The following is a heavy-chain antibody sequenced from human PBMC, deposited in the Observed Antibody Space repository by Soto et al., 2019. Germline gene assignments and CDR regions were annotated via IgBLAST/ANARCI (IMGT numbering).Heavy chain of an antibody. CDR2: IYYSGST. CDR1: GGSISSGGYY. Sequence: PSETLSLTCTVSGGSISSGGYYWSWIRQHPGKGLEWIGYIYYSGSTYYNPSLKSRVTISVDTSKNQFSLKLSSVTAADTAVYYCARLAGARYQLLSLWFDPWGQGTLVTVS. J-gene: IGHJ5*02. V-gene: IGHV4-31*03. D-gene: IGHD2-2*01. CDR3: ARLAGARYQLLSLWFDP.